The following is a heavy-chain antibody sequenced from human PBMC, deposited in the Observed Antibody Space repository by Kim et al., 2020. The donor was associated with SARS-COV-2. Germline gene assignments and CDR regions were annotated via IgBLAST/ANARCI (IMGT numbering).Heavy chain of an antibody. Sequence: VESLKISCTGSGYTFTSYWIGWVRQMPGKGLEWVALMYPGDSDIRYGPSFKGRVTISADKSINTAYLQWSSLKASDTATYYCVRRPDYYDSSGFDYWGQGDLVTVSS. V-gene: IGHV5-51*01. J-gene: IGHJ4*02. CDR1: GYTFTSYW. CDR2: MYPGDSDI. D-gene: IGHD3-22*01. CDR3: VRRPDYYDSSGFDY.